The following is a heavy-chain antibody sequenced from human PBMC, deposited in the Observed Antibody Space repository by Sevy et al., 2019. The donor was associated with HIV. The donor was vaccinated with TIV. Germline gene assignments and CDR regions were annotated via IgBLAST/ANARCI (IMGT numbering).Heavy chain of an antibody. CDR1: GYTFTSFG. J-gene: IGHJ5*02. Sequence: ASVKVSCKASGYTFTSFGISWVRQAPGQGLEWVGWISVYNGKKSYAQKFQGRVTMTTDTSTNTAYMELRSLSFDDTAVYYCARRGAFDFDTSGFQSPWGQGTLVTVSS. CDR3: ARRGAFDFDTSGFQSP. V-gene: IGHV1-18*01. D-gene: IGHD3-22*01. CDR2: ISVYNGKK.